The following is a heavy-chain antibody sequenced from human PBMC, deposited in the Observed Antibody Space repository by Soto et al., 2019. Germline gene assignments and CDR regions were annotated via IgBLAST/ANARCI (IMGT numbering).Heavy chain of an antibody. CDR3: ARDQCVTVNYGMDV. V-gene: IGHV1-2*02. CDR2: INPNSGGT. J-gene: IGHJ6*02. D-gene: IGHD3-22*01. CDR1: RYTFTGYY. Sequence: QVQLVQSGAEVKKPGASAKVSCKASRYTFTGYYMHWVRQAPGQGLEWMGWINPNSGGTNYAQKFQGRVTMTRDTSISTAYMELSRLRSDDTAVYYCARDQCVTVNYGMDVWGQGTTVTVSS.